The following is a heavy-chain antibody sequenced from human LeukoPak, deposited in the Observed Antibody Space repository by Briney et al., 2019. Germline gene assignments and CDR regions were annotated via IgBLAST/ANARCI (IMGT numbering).Heavy chain of an antibody. CDR2: INPNSGGT. CDR1: RYTFTDYY. D-gene: IGHD2-2*01. J-gene: IGHJ5*02. V-gene: IGHV1-2*02. Sequence: ASVKVSCKASRYTFTDYYMHWVRQAPGQGLEWMGWINPNSGGTDYAQKFQDRVTITRDTSISTAYMELSSLTSDDTAVYYCTRGGWRLGYCSSSSCLDWFAPWGQGTLVTVSS. CDR3: TRGGWRLGYCSSSSCLDWFAP.